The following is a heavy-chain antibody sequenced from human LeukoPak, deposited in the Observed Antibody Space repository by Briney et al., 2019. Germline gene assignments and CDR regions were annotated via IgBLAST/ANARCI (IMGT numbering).Heavy chain of an antibody. CDR3: ARAPAAGTDHFDY. V-gene: IGHV1-69*06. D-gene: IGHD6-13*01. CDR2: IIPIFGTA. Sequence: SVKVSCKASGGTFSSYAISWVRQAPGQGIEWMGGIIPIFGTANYAQKFQGRVTITADKSTSTAYMELSSLRSEDTAVYYCARAPAAGTDHFDYWGQGTLVTVSS. J-gene: IGHJ4*02. CDR1: GGTFSSYA.